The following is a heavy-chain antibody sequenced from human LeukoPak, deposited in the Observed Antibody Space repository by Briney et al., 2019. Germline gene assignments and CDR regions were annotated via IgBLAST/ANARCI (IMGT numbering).Heavy chain of an antibody. J-gene: IGHJ3*02. CDR3: ARDSNPGDSSGYYDAFDI. V-gene: IGHV3-23*01. CDR1: GFTFSNYA. D-gene: IGHD3-22*01. Sequence: GGSLRLSCAASGFTFSNYAMSWGRQAPGKGLEWVSVISSGGNTYFADSVKGRFTISRDNAKNSLYLEMSSLRAEDTAVYYCARDSNPGDSSGYYDAFDIWGQGTKVTVSS. CDR2: ISSGGNT.